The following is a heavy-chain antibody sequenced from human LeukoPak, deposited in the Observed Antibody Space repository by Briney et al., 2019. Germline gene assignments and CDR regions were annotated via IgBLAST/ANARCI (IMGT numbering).Heavy chain of an antibody. CDR3: ARSPRSGYYYPNDFDI. CDR2: ISSSSSTI. CDR1: GFTFSSYS. V-gene: IGHV3-48*01. J-gene: IGHJ3*02. D-gene: IGHD3-22*01. Sequence: GGSLRLSCAASGFTFSSYSMNWVRQAPGKGLEWVSYISSSSSTIYYADSVKGRFTISRDNAKNSLYLQMNSLRAEDTAVYYCARSPRSGYYYPNDFDIWGQGTMVTVSS.